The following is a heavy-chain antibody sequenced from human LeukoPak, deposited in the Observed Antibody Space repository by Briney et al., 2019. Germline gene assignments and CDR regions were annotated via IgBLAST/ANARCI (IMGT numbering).Heavy chain of an antibody. Sequence: SETLSPTCTVSGGSISSYYWSWIRQPPGKGLEWIATIFHSGSIYTNPSLKSRVTISIDTSKNQVSLSLSSVTAADTAFYYCATVATSFSARFEQWGQGTLVAVSS. CDR3: ATVATSFSARFEQ. CDR1: GGSISSYY. J-gene: IGHJ1*01. D-gene: IGHD2/OR15-2a*01. CDR2: IFHSGSI. V-gene: IGHV4-59*04.